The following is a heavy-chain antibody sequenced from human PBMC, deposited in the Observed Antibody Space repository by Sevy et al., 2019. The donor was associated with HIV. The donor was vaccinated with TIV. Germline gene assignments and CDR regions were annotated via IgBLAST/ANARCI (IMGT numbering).Heavy chain of an antibody. V-gene: IGHV3-15*01. J-gene: IGHJ4*02. CDR2: IKSNIDGETT. Sequence: GGYLRLSCAVSGFTFNNAWMNWVRQAPGTGLQWVGLIKSNIDGETTDYAAPVKGRFTISRDDSKNTLYLQMNNLKIEDTAVYYCATAPGYYDSAPFDYWGPGTLVTVSS. CDR1: GFTFNNAW. D-gene: IGHD3-22*01. CDR3: ATAPGYYDSAPFDY.